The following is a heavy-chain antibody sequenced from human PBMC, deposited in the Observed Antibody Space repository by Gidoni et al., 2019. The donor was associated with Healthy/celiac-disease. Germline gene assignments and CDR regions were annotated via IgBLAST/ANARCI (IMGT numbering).Heavy chain of an antibody. CDR3: ARETRIYGMDV. J-gene: IGHJ6*02. D-gene: IGHD2-15*01. CDR2: IYYSGST. Sequence: QVQLQESGPGLAKPSQTLSLTCTVSGGSISSGGYYWSWIRQHPGKGLEWIGYIYYSGSTYYNPSLKSRVTISVDTSKNQFSLKLSSVTATDTAVYYYARETRIYGMDVWGQGTTVTVSS. CDR1: GGSISSGGYY. V-gene: IGHV4-31*03.